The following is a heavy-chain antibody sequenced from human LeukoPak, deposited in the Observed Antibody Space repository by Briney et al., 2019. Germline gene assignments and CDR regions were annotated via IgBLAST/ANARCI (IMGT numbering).Heavy chain of an antibody. CDR3: ARGSAVAGNYFDY. J-gene: IGHJ4*02. D-gene: IGHD6-19*01. CDR1: GGTFSSYA. Sequence: SVKVSCKASGGTFSSYAISWVRQAPGQGLEWMGRIIPILGIANYAQKFQGRVTITADKSTSTAYMELSSLRSEDTAVYYCARGSAVAGNYFDYWGQGTLVTVSS. CDR2: IIPILGIA. V-gene: IGHV1-69*04.